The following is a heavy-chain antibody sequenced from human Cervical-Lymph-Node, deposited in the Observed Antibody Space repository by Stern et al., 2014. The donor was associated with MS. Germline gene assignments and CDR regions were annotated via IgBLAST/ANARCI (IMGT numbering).Heavy chain of an antibody. CDR2: IYYSGTT. J-gene: IGHJ3*02. V-gene: IGHV4-30-4*01. CDR1: GASIGGGGYY. D-gene: IGHD2-2*01. CDR3: AGAIGKYELLEAFDM. Sequence: QVQLVESGPGLVKPSQTLPLTCTVSGASIGGGGYYLSWVRPPPGKGLEWIGDIYYSGTTYYKPSLKSRVTISLETSKNHFSLNLSSVTAADTAVYYCAGAIGKYELLEAFDMWGQGTKVTVSS.